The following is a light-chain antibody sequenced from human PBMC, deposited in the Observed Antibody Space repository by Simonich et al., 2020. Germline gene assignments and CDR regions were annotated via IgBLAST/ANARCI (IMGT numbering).Light chain of an antibody. J-gene: IGKJ2*01. Sequence: DIQMTQSPSSVSASVGDRVTITCRASQGISSWLAWYPQKPGKAPKLLNYAASSLQSGVPSRFSGSGSGTDFTLTISSLQPEDFAVYYCQQRSNWPPTFGQGTKLEIK. V-gene: IGKV1-12*01. CDR2: AAS. CDR1: QGISSW. CDR3: QQRSNWPPT.